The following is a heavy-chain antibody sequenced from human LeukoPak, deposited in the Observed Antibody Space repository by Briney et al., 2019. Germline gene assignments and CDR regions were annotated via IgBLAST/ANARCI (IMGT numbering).Heavy chain of an antibody. D-gene: IGHD5-24*01. CDR1: GGTFSSYA. J-gene: IGHJ4*02. CDR2: IIPILGIA. V-gene: IGHV1-69*04. CDR3: ARDRRDGYNRLLDY. Sequence: SVKVSCKASGGTFSSYAISWVRQASGQGLEWMGRIIPILGIANYAQKFQGRVTITADKSTSTAYMELSSLRSEDTAVYYCARDRRDGYNRLLDYWGQGTLVTVSS.